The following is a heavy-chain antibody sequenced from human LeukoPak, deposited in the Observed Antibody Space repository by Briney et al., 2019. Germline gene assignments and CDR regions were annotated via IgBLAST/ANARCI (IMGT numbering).Heavy chain of an antibody. V-gene: IGHV1-69*13. CDR1: GGAFSSYA. CDR3: ARAPYDSDVQIGFYYYYMDV. D-gene: IGHD3-22*01. J-gene: IGHJ6*03. CDR2: IIPILGTA. Sequence: ASVKVSCKASGGAFSSYAISWVRQAPGQGLEWMGGIIPILGTANYAQKFQGRVTITADESTSTAYMELSSLRSEDTAVYYCARAPYDSDVQIGFYYYYMDVWGKGTTVTVSS.